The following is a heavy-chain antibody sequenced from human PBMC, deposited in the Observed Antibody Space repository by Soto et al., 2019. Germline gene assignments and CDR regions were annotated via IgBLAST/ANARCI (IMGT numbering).Heavy chain of an antibody. CDR1: GYTFTGYY. CDR2: INPNSGGT. V-gene: IGHV1-2*02. J-gene: IGHJ4*02. CDR3: ARSYDILTGYYALDC. D-gene: IGHD3-9*01. Sequence: ASVKVSCKASGYTFTGYYMHWVRQAPGQGLEWMGWINPNSGGTNYAQKFQGRVTMTRDTSISTAYMELSRLRPDDTAVYYCARSYDILTGYYALDCWGQGTLVTVAS.